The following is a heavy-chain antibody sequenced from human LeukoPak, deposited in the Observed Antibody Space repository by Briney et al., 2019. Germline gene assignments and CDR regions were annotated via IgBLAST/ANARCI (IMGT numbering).Heavy chain of an antibody. V-gene: IGHV4-34*01. CDR2: INHSGST. D-gene: IGHD3-10*01. Sequence: SETLSLTCAVYGGSFSGYYWSWIRQPPGKGLEWIGEINHSGSTNYNPSLKSRVTMSVDTSKNQFSLKLSSVTAADTAVYYCARERVGRAPHFDYWGQGTLVTVSS. CDR3: ARERVGRAPHFDY. CDR1: GGSFSGYY. J-gene: IGHJ4*02.